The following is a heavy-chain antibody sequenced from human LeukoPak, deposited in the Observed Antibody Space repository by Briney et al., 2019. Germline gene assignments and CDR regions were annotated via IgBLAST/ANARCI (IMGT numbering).Heavy chain of an antibody. V-gene: IGHV3-43*01. Sequence: PGGSLRLSCAASGFTFDDYTMHWVRQAPGKGLEWVSLITWDGGSTYYADSVKGRFTISRDNSKNSLHLQMNSLRAEDTAVYYCAKGRIAAAAAGCYFDYWGQGTLVTVSS. D-gene: IGHD6-13*01. J-gene: IGHJ4*02. CDR2: ITWDGGST. CDR3: AKGRIAAAAAGCYFDY. CDR1: GFTFDDYT.